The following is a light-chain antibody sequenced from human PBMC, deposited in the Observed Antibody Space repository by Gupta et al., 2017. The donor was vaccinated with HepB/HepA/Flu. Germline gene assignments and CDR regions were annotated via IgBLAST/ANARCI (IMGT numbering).Light chain of an antibody. V-gene: IGLV1-40*01. CDR1: SSNIGAGYD. J-gene: IGLJ2*01. CDR2: GNS. CDR3: QSYDSSLSGV. Sequence: QSVLTQPSSVSGAPGQRVTISCTWSSSNIGAGYDVHWYQQLPGPAPKLLIYGNSNRPSGVPDRFSGSKSGTSASLAITGLQADDEADYYCQSYDSSLSGVFGGGTKLTVL.